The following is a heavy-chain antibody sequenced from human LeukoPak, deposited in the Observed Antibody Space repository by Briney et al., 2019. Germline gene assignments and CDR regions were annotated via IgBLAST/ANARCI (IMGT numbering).Heavy chain of an antibody. CDR1: GGSFSGHY. D-gene: IGHD3-10*01. V-gene: IGHV4-34*01. CDR3: ARHGDYYGSGSRY. CDR2: INHSGST. Sequence: SETLSLTCAVYGGSFSGHYWSWIRQPPGKGLEWIGEINHSGSTNYNPSLKSRVTISVDTSKNQFSLKLSSVTAADTAVYYCARHGDYYGSGSRYWGQGTLVTVSS. J-gene: IGHJ4*02.